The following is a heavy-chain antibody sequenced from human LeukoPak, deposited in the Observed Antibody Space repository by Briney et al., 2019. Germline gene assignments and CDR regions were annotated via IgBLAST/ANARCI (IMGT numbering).Heavy chain of an antibody. D-gene: IGHD2-15*01. CDR2: IYYSGST. Sequence: SETLSLTCTVSGGSISSPIYYWGWIRQPPGKGLEWIGSIYYSGSTYDNPSLKSRVTISVDTSKNQFSLKLSSLTAADTAVYYCARTACSGGTCYSRRGAFDIWGQGTMVTVSS. CDR1: GGSISSPIYY. CDR3: ARTACSGGTCYSRRGAFDI. V-gene: IGHV4-39*07. J-gene: IGHJ3*02.